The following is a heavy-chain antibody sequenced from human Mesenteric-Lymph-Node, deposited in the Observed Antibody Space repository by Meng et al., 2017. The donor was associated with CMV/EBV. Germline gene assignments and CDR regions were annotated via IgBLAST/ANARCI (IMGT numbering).Heavy chain of an antibody. V-gene: IGHV3-23*01. CDR1: GFTFINYA. CDR3: AKDPVVGAPHVFDI. CDR2: ISGSSENT. J-gene: IGHJ3*02. Sequence: GESLKISCVASGFTFINYAMNWVRQAPGKGLEWVSGISGSSENTYYADSVKGRFTISRDNSKSTLFLQMNSLTVEDTAVYYCAKDPVVGAPHVFDIWGQGAMVTVSS. D-gene: IGHD1-26*01.